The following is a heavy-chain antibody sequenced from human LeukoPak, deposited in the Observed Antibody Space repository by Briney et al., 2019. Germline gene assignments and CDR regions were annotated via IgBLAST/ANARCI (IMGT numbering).Heavy chain of an antibody. CDR3: ARAGAHYYDSSGYYRY. CDR2: IIPIFGTA. Sequence: GASVKVSCKASGGTFSSYATSWVRQAPGQGLEWMGGIIPIFGTANYAQKFQGRVTITADESTSTAYMELSSLRSEDTAVYYCARAGAHYYDSSGYYRYWGQGTLVTVSS. D-gene: IGHD3-22*01. J-gene: IGHJ4*02. V-gene: IGHV1-69*13. CDR1: GGTFSSYA.